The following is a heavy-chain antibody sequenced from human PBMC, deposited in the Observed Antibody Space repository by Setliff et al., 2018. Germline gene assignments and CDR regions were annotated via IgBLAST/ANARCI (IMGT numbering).Heavy chain of an antibody. V-gene: IGHV3-30*02. CDR1: GFTFSSYG. J-gene: IGHJ3*01. CDR2: IRYDVSEK. Sequence: GGSLRLSCAASGFTFSSYGMHWVRQAPGKGLEWVAFIRYDVSEKYYVDSVKGRFTISRDNAKNSLDLQMNNLRDEDTAVYYCARDRWKVIVNRGDDAFDLWGQGTMVTVSS. CDR3: ARDRWKVIVNRGDDAFDL. D-gene: IGHD3-22*01.